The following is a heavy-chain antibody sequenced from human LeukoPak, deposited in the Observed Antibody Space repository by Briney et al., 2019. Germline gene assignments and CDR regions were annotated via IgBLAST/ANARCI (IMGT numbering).Heavy chain of an antibody. V-gene: IGHV1-69*13. CDR1: GGTFSSYA. Sequence: ASVQVSCQASGGTFSSYAISWVRQAPGQGLEWMGGIIPIFGTANYAQKFQGRVTITADESTSTAYMELSSLRSEDTAVYYCARELNERFDPWGQGTLVTVSS. CDR2: IIPIFGTA. J-gene: IGHJ5*02. CDR3: ARELNERFDP. D-gene: IGHD1-1*01.